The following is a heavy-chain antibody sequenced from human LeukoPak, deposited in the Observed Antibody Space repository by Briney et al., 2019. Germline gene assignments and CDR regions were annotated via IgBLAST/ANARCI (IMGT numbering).Heavy chain of an antibody. V-gene: IGHV3-48*01. CDR3: ARDDGGVSDY. CDR1: GFTFSSYS. Sequence: GGSLRLSCAASGFTFSSYSMNWVRQAPRKGLEWASYISSSSSIIYYADSVKGRFTISRDNAKNSLYLQMNSLRAEDTAVYYCARDDGGVSDYWGQGTLVTVSS. J-gene: IGHJ4*02. CDR2: ISSSSSII.